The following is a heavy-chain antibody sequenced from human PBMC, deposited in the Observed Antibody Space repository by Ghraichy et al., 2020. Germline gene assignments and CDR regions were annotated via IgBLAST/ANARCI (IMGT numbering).Heavy chain of an antibody. J-gene: IGHJ5*02. CDR3: ARGAFLSYDILTGDLP. CDR2: IKQDGDEK. V-gene: IGHV3-7*03. CDR1: GFTFRSYW. D-gene: IGHD3-9*01. Sequence: SLRLSCVVSGFTFRSYWMSWVRQAPGKGLEWVANIKQDGDEKYYVDSVKGRFTISRDNAKNSLYLQMNSLRAEDTAVYYCARGAFLSYDILTGDLPWGQGTLVTVSS.